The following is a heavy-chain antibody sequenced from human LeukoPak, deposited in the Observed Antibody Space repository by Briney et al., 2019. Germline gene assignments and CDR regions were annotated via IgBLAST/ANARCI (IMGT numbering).Heavy chain of an antibody. J-gene: IGHJ4*02. CDR3: ARKTGDLYYFDY. D-gene: IGHD7-27*01. Sequence: PSETLSLTCTVSGGSISTSSYYWGWIRQPPGKGLEWIGSISYSGSTFYNPSLKSRVTISVDTSKNQFSLRLSSVTAADTAVYYCARKTGDLYYFDYWGQGTLVTVSS. V-gene: IGHV4-39*07. CDR1: GGSISTSSYY. CDR2: ISYSGST.